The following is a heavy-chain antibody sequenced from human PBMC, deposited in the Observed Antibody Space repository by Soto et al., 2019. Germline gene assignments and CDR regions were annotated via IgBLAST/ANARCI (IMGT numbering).Heavy chain of an antibody. D-gene: IGHD3-16*01. Sequence: PGGSLRLSCAASGFSFSNYNMNWVRQAPGKGLEWVSHITDGLIKHYADFVQGRFTISRDNAKNSLYLEMTDLRDEDTAVYYCARDTSHGVTIGGLDSWGQGTLVTVSS. CDR1: GFSFSNYN. CDR2: ITDGLIK. J-gene: IGHJ4*02. CDR3: ARDTSHGVTIGGLDS. V-gene: IGHV3-48*02.